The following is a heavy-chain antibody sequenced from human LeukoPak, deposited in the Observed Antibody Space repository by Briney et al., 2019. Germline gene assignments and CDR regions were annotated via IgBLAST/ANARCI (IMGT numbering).Heavy chain of an antibody. CDR3: ARVGGGNTYGYGDY. CDR2: FYNGIIT. Sequence: GGSLRLSCAATGLTVSSNYMSWVRQAPGKGLEWVSVFYNGIITYYADSVKGRFTTSRDNSKNTLYLQMNSLRVEDTAVYFCARVGGGNTYGYGDYWGQGTLVTVSS. V-gene: IGHV3-66*01. J-gene: IGHJ4*02. CDR1: GLTVSSNY. D-gene: IGHD5-18*01.